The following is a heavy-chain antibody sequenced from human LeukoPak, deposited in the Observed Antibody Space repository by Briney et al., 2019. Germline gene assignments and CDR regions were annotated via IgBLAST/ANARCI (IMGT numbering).Heavy chain of an antibody. Sequence: ASVTVSCKASGYTFSSYYMHWVRQAPGQGLEWMGLINASGGSTNYAQKFQGRVTMTRDMSTSTVYMELSSLRSEDTAVYYCARDVSGYSYGYPPDYWGQGTLVTVSS. D-gene: IGHD5-18*01. CDR1: GYTFSSYY. CDR2: INASGGST. CDR3: ARDVSGYSYGYPPDY. J-gene: IGHJ4*02. V-gene: IGHV1-46*01.